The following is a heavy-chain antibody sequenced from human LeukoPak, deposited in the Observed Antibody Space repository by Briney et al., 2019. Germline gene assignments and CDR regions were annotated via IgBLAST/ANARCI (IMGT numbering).Heavy chain of an antibody. Sequence: GGSLRLSCAASGFTVSNNYMSWVRQAPGKGLEWVSVIYSGGSTYYADSVKGRFTISRDNSKNTLYLQMNSLRAEDTAVYYCARDRYSGSYYGDFDYWGQGTLVTVSS. CDR2: IYSGGST. CDR3: ARDRYSGSYYGDFDY. V-gene: IGHV3-66*01. CDR1: GFTVSNNY. J-gene: IGHJ4*02. D-gene: IGHD1-26*01.